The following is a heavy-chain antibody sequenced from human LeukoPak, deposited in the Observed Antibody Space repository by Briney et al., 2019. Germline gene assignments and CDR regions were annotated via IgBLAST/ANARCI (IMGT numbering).Heavy chain of an antibody. V-gene: IGHV3-23*01. D-gene: IGHD5-18*01. Sequence: GGSLRLSCAASGFTFSSYAMNWVRQAPGKGLEWVSGIRGPGSSTYYADSVEGRFTISRDNSKNTLYLQMDSLRAEDTAVYYCAKNTAWTQHAFDIWGQGTMVTVSS. J-gene: IGHJ3*02. CDR2: IRGPGSST. CDR1: GFTFSSYA. CDR3: AKNTAWTQHAFDI.